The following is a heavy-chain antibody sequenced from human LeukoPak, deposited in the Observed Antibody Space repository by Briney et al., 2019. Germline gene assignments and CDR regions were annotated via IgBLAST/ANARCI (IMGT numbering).Heavy chain of an antibody. D-gene: IGHD3-16*01. J-gene: IGHJ4*02. CDR2: IYSGGST. CDR3: ARDRRGGGGFDY. V-gene: IGHV3-66*02. CDR1: GFTFSSYW. Sequence: GGSLRLSCAASGFTFSSYWMSWVRQAPGKGLEWVSVIYSGGSTHYADSVKGRFTISRDNSKNTLYLQMNSLRAEDTAVYYCARDRRGGGGFDYWGQGTLVTVSS.